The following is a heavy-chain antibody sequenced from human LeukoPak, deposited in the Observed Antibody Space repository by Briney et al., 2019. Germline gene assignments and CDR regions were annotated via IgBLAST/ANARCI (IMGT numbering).Heavy chain of an antibody. J-gene: IGHJ4*02. CDR1: GFSFSDYY. D-gene: IGHD3-9*01. Sequence: GGSLRLSCAASGFSFSDYYMSWIRQAPGKGLEWISYISSSSFYTSYADSVKGRFTISRDNAKNSLYLQMNSLRAEDTAVYYCARDHRLRYFDWSDFDYWGQGTLVTVSS. CDR2: ISSSSFYT. CDR3: ARDHRLRYFDWSDFDY. V-gene: IGHV3-11*06.